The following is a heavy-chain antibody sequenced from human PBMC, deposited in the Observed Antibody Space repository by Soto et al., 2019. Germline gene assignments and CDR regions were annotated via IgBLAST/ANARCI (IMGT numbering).Heavy chain of an antibody. Sequence: GGSLRLSCAASEFTFSSYGMHWVRQAPGKGLEWVAVISYDGSNKYYADSVKGRFTISRDNSKNTLYLQMNSLRAEDTAVYYCAKDSIGYCSSTSCYAIDYWGQGTLVTVSS. CDR2: ISYDGSNK. CDR3: AKDSIGYCSSTSCYAIDY. D-gene: IGHD2-2*01. CDR1: EFTFSSYG. J-gene: IGHJ4*02. V-gene: IGHV3-30*18.